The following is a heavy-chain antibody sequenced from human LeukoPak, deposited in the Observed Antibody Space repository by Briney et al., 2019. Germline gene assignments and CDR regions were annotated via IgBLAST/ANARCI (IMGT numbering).Heavy chain of an antibody. CDR1: GGTFSSYA. J-gene: IGHJ4*02. CDR3: ASRARFLEWLLLLDY. V-gene: IGHV1-69*13. D-gene: IGHD3-3*01. Sequence: SVKVSCKASGGTFSSYAISWVRQAPGQGLEWMGGIIPIFGTANYAQKFQGRVTITADESTSTAYMELSSLRSEDTAVYYCASRARFLEWLLLLDYWGQGTLVTVSS. CDR2: IIPIFGTA.